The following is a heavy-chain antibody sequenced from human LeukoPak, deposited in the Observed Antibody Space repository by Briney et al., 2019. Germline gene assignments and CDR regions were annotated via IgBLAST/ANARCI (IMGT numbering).Heavy chain of an antibody. Sequence: PGGSLRLSCTASGFSFRDYYMNWVRQAPGKGLEWISSISGKTDKTFYRDSVKGRFTISRDNSKRTVYLQMDRLRGDDTALYYCEFSFYFYGMDVWGHGTSVIVSS. CDR3: EFSFYFYGMDV. J-gene: IGHJ6*02. V-gene: IGHV3-23*01. CDR1: GFSFRDYY. CDR2: ISGKTDKT.